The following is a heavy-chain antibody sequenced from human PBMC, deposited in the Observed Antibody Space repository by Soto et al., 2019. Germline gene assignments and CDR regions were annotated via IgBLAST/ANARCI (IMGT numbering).Heavy chain of an antibody. D-gene: IGHD3-22*01. CDR2: INPNSGGT. V-gene: IGHV1-2*04. CDR1: GYTFTGYY. CDR3: ARDPNDSSGSLGFDP. J-gene: IGHJ5*02. Sequence: ASVKVSCKASGYTFTGYYMHWVRQAPGQGLEWMGWINPNSGGTNYAQKFQGWVTMTRDTSISTAYMELSRLRSDDTAVYYCARDPNDSSGSLGFDPWGQGTLVTVSS.